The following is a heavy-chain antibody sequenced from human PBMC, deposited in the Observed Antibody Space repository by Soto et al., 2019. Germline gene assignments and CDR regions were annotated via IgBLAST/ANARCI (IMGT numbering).Heavy chain of an antibody. D-gene: IGHD2-2*01. Sequence: QVQLQESGPGLVKPSGTLSLTCAVSGGSISSSNWWNWVRQPPGKGLEWIGEIYHSGSTNYNPSLKSRVTISVDNSKNQFSLKLSSVTAADTAVYYCARDRIVVVPAAMKPYYYYGMDVWGQGTTVTVSS. V-gene: IGHV4-4*02. CDR2: IYHSGST. J-gene: IGHJ6*02. CDR1: GGSISSSNW. CDR3: ARDRIVVVPAAMKPYYYYGMDV.